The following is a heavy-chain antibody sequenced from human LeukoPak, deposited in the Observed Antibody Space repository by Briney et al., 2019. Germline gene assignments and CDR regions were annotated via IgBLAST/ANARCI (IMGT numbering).Heavy chain of an antibody. V-gene: IGHV3-30-3*01. CDR1: GFTFSSYA. D-gene: IGHD3-16*01. J-gene: IGHJ4*02. CDR3: ADKYDSPDY. Sequence: GGSLRLSCAASGFTFSSYAMHWVRQAPGKGLEWVAVISYDGSNKYYADSVKGRFTISRDNSKNTLYLQMNSLRAEDTAVYYCADKYDSPDYWGQGTLVTVSS. CDR2: ISYDGSNK.